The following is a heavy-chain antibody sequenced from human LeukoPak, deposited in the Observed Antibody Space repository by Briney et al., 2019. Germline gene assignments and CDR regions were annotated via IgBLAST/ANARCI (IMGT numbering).Heavy chain of an antibody. CDR1: GGSVSSGSYY. Sequence: PSETLSLTCSVSGGSVSSGSYYWSWIRQPPGKGLEWIGYIYYSGSTNYNPSLKSRVTISVDTSKNQFSLKLSSVTAADTAVYYCARDRSYYYYGMDVWGQGTTVTVSS. CDR2: IYYSGST. J-gene: IGHJ6*02. CDR3: ARDRSYYYYGMDV. V-gene: IGHV4-61*01.